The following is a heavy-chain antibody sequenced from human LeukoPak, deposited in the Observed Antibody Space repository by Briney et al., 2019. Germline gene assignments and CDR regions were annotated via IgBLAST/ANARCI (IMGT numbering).Heavy chain of an antibody. CDR3: AKSRSPNWDRGGDY. CDR2: ISGSGSST. J-gene: IGHJ4*02. Sequence: PGGSLRLSCAASGFTFSSYGMHWVRQAPGKGLEWVSVISGSGSSTYYADSVKARFTISRDNSKNTLCLQMNSLRAEDTAVYYCAKSRSPNWDRGGDYWGQGTLVTVSS. D-gene: IGHD7-27*01. CDR1: GFTFSSYG. V-gene: IGHV3-23*01.